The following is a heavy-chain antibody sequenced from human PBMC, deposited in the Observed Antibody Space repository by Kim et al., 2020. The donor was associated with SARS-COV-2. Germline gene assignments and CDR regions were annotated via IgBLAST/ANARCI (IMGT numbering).Heavy chain of an antibody. D-gene: IGHD1-26*01. CDR2: ISSSGSTI. CDR3: ARDGGGWEEYYYYYGMDV. V-gene: IGHV3-48*03. Sequence: GGSLRLSCAASGFTFSSYEMNWVRKAPGKGLEWVSYISSSGSTIYYADSVKGRFTISRDNAKNSLYLQMNSLRAEDTAVYYCARDGGGWEEYYYYYGMDVWGQGTTVTVSS. J-gene: IGHJ6*02. CDR1: GFTFSSYE.